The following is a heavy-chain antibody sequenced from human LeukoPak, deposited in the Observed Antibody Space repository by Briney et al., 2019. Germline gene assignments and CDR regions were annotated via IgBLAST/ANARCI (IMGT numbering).Heavy chain of an antibody. CDR2: ISSSST. D-gene: IGHD3-22*01. CDR3: ARDYDYEIDY. CDR1: GFTFSSYT. J-gene: IGHJ4*02. V-gene: IGHV3-21*01. Sequence: GGSLRLSCAASGFTFSSYTMNWVRQAPGKGLEWVSSISSSSTYADSVKGRFAISRDSAKNSLYLQMNSLRAEDTAVYYCARDYDYEIDYWGQGTLVTVSS.